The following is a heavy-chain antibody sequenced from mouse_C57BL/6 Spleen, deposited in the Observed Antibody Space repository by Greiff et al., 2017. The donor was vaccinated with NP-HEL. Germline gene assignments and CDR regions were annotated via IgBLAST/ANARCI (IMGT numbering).Heavy chain of an antibody. CDR3: ASITTVVATLYYFDY. Sequence: VQLQQSGAELVKPGASVKLSCTASGFNIKDYYMHWVKQRTEQGLEWIGRIDPEDGETKYAPKFQGKATITADTSSNTAYLQLSSLTSEDTAVYYCASITTVVATLYYFDYWGQGTTLTVSS. CDR1: GFNIKDYY. V-gene: IGHV14-2*01. J-gene: IGHJ2*01. D-gene: IGHD1-1*01. CDR2: IDPEDGET.